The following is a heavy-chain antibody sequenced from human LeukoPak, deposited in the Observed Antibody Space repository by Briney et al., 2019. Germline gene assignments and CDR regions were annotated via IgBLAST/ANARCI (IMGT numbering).Heavy chain of an antibody. Sequence: ASVKVSCKASGYTFTSYDINWVRQATGQGLEWMGWMNPNSGNTGYAQKFQGRVTMTRNTSISTAYMELSSLRSEVTAVYYCARGGCSGGSCSSYYYYGMDVWGQGTTVTVSS. CDR3: ARGGCSGGSCSSYYYYGMDV. CDR2: MNPNSGNT. V-gene: IGHV1-8*01. CDR1: GYTFTSYD. D-gene: IGHD2-15*01. J-gene: IGHJ6*02.